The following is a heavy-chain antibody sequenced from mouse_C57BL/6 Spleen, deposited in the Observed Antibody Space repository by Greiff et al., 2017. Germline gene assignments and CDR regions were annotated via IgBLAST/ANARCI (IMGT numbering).Heavy chain of an antibody. CDR2: NDPSDSYT. CDR3: ARWGLGAY. D-gene: IGHD2-4*01. V-gene: IGHV1-50*01. Sequence: QVQLQQPGAELVKPGASVKMSCKASGYTFTSYWMQWVKQRPGQGLVWIGENDPSDSYTNYNQKFKGKATLTVDTSSSTAYMQLSSLTSEDSAVYYCARWGLGAYWGQGTLVTVSA. J-gene: IGHJ3*01. CDR1: GYTFTSYW.